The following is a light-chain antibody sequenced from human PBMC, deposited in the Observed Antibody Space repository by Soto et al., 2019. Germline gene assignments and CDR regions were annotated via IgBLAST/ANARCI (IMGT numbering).Light chain of an antibody. CDR3: QQYNNWPPVT. CDR1: QSVSSN. V-gene: IGKV3-15*01. CDR2: GAS. Sequence: EIVMTQSPATLSESPGERATLSCRASQSVSSNLAWYQQKPGQAPRLLIYGASTRATGIPARFSGSGSGTEFTLIISSLQSEDFAVYYCQQYNNWPPVTFGQGTRLEIK. J-gene: IGKJ5*01.